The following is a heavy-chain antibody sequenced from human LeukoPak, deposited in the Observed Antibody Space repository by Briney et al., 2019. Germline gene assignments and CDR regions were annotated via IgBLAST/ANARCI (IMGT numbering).Heavy chain of an antibody. V-gene: IGHV1-8*01. J-gene: IGHJ6*02. Sequence: GASVKVSCKASGYTFTSYDINWVRQATGQGLEWMGWMNPNSGNTGYAQKFQGRVTMTRNTSISTAYMELSSLRSEDTAVYYCARAKPYGSGSYPYGMDVWGQGTTVTVSS. CDR1: GYTFTSYD. D-gene: IGHD3-10*01. CDR2: MNPNSGNT. CDR3: ARAKPYGSGSYPYGMDV.